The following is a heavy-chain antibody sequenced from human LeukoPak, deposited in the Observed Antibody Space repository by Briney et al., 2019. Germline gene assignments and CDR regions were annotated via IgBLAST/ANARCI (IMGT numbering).Heavy chain of an antibody. CDR2: ISGSDGST. Sequence: GGSLRLSCAASGPTFNNHAMSWVRQAPGRGLEWVSGISGSDGSTYYTDSVKGRFTISRDNSKNTLYLQMNSLRAEDTAVYYCAKVFDSSGYEWGQGTLVTVSS. D-gene: IGHD3-22*01. V-gene: IGHV3-23*01. J-gene: IGHJ4*02. CDR3: AKVFDSSGYE. CDR1: GPTFNNHA.